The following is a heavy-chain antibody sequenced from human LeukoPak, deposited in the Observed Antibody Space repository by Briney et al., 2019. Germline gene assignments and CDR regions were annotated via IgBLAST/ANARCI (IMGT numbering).Heavy chain of an antibody. Sequence: SETLSHTCTVSGGSISSYYWSWIRQPAGKGLEWIGHIYTSGSTNYNPSLKSRVTMSVDTSKNQFSLKLSSVTAADTAVYYCARSGYYDSSGYLKDDAFDIWGQGTMVTISS. CDR2: IYTSGST. J-gene: IGHJ3*02. CDR1: GGSISSYY. CDR3: ARSGYYDSSGYLKDDAFDI. D-gene: IGHD3-22*01. V-gene: IGHV4-4*07.